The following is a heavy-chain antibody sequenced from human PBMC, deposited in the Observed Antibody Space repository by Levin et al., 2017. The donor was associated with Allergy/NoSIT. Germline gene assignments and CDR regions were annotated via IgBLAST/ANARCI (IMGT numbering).Heavy chain of an antibody. CDR2: IYYSGST. Sequence: SETLSLTCTVSGGSISSSSYYWGWIRQPPGKGLEWIGSIYYSGSTYYNPSLKSRVTISVDTSKNQFSLKLSSVTAADTAVYYCARESVVKGGDDYWGQGTLVTVSS. CDR3: ARESVVKGGDDY. D-gene: IGHD3-16*01. V-gene: IGHV4-39*07. CDR1: GGSISSSSYY. J-gene: IGHJ4*02.